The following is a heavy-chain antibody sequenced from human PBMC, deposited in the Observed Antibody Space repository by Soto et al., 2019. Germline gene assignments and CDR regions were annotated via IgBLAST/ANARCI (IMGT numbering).Heavy chain of an antibody. J-gene: IGHJ5*02. V-gene: IGHV3-48*02. CDR3: ARERGTINWFDP. Sequence: EVQLVESGGGLVQPGGSLRLSCAASGFTFSRYSMNWVRQAPGKGREWVSYISSSSSTIYYAGSAKGRFTISRDNAKNSQYLQMNSLRDEDTAVYYCARERGTINWFDPWGQGTLVTVSS. CDR2: ISSSSSTI. CDR1: GFTFSRYS. D-gene: IGHD1-1*01.